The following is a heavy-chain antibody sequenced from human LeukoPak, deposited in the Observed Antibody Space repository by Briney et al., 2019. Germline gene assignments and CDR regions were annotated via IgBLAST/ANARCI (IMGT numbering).Heavy chain of an antibody. CDR3: AKTDWNDGPLDY. CDR2: ISGSGGST. V-gene: IGHV3-23*01. J-gene: IGHJ4*02. D-gene: IGHD1-1*01. CDR1: GFTFSSYA. Sequence: PGGSLRLSCAASGFTFSSYAMNWVRQAPGKGLEWVSAISGSGGSTYYADSVKGRFTISRDNSKNTLYLQMNSLRAEDTALYYCAKTDWNDGPLDYWGQGTLVTVSS.